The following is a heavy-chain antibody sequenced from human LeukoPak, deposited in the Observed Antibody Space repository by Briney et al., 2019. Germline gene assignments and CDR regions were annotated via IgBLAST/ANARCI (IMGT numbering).Heavy chain of an antibody. CDR3: ARGPAFSMVRGVIGEVRFDP. V-gene: IGHV3-30*02. Sequence: PGGSLRLSCAASGFTFSSYGMHWVRQAPGKGLEWVAFIRYDGSNKYYADSVKGRFTISRDNSKNTLYLQMNSLRAEDTAVYYCARGPAFSMVRGVIGEVRFDPWGQGTLVTVSS. J-gene: IGHJ5*02. D-gene: IGHD3-10*01. CDR2: IRYDGSNK. CDR1: GFTFSSYG.